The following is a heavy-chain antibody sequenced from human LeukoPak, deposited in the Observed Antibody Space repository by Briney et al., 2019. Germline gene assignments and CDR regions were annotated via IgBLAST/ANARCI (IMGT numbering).Heavy chain of an antibody. CDR2: ISSSGSTI. Sequence: GGSLRLSCAASGFTFSDYYMSWIRQAPGKGLECVSYISSSGSTIYYADSVKGRFTISRDNAKNSLYLQMNSLRAEDTAVYYCARTRGSYNYYYYYMGVWGKGTTVTVSS. V-gene: IGHV3-11*01. CDR3: ARTRGSYNYYYYYMGV. J-gene: IGHJ6*03. D-gene: IGHD3-16*01. CDR1: GFTFSDYY.